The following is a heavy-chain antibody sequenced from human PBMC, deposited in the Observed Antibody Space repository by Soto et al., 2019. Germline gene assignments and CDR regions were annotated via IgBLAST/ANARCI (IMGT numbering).Heavy chain of an antibody. CDR2: IWYDGSNK. Sequence: GGSLRLSCAASGFTFSSYGMHWVRQAPGKGLEWVAVIWYDGSNKYYADSVKGRFTISRDNSKNTLYLQMNSLRAEDKVVYYCASQNYGSGSLSFDYWGQGTLVTVSS. CDR3: ASQNYGSGSLSFDY. CDR1: GFTFSSYG. D-gene: IGHD3-10*01. V-gene: IGHV3-33*01. J-gene: IGHJ4*02.